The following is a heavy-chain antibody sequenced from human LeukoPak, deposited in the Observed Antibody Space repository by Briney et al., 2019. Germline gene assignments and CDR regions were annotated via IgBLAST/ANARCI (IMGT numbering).Heavy chain of an antibody. J-gene: IGHJ5*02. CDR2: IRYDGSNK. D-gene: IGHD3-3*01. CDR3: AKDQTAYDFWSGSSYNWFDP. V-gene: IGHV3-30*02. Sequence: GGSLSLSCAASGFSFSTYGMHWVRQAPGKGLEWVAFIRYDGSNKYYPNSVKGRFTISRDNSKNTLYLQMNSLRAEDTAVYYCAKDQTAYDFWSGSSYNWFDPWGQGTLVTVSS. CDR1: GFSFSTYG.